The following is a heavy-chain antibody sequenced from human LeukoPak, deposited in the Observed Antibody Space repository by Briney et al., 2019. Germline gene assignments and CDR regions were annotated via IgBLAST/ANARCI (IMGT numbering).Heavy chain of an antibody. J-gene: IGHJ2*01. CDR1: GFTFSDYG. CDR2: ISYDGTTK. D-gene: IGHD3-16*02. Sequence: GGSLRLSCAASGFTFSDYGMQWVRQAPGKGLEWVAVISYDGTTKHYADSVKSRFTISRENSKNTLYLQMDSLRVEDTAVYYCAKEFRRVSSFWFFDLWGRGTLVTVS. CDR3: AKEFRRVSSFWFFDL. V-gene: IGHV3-30*18.